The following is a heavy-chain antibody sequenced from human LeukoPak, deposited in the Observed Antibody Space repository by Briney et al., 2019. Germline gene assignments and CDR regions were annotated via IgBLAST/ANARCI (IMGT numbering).Heavy chain of an antibody. CDR2: MNPNSGGT. CDR3: ACHELLFH. J-gene: IGHJ4*02. Sequence: ASVKVSRKASGYTFTSYDINWVRQATGQGLEWMGWMNPNSGGTNYAQKFQGRVTMTRDTSISTAYMELSRLRSDDTAVYYCACHELLFHWGQGTLVTVSS. V-gene: IGHV1-2*02. D-gene: IGHD1-26*01. CDR1: GYTFTSYD.